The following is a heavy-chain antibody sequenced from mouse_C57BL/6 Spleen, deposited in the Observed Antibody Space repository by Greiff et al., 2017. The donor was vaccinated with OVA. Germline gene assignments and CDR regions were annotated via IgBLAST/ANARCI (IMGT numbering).Heavy chain of an antibody. CDR2: IYPGDGDT. CDR1: GYAFSSYW. V-gene: IGHV1-80*01. D-gene: IGHD3-2*02. J-gene: IGHJ4*01. CDR3: ARSQLRLPPAMDY. Sequence: QVQLQQSGAELVKPGASVKISCKASGYAFSSYWMNWVKQRPGKGLEWIGQIYPGDGDTNYNGKFKGKATLTADKSSSTAYMQLSSLTSEDSAVYFCARSQLRLPPAMDYWGQGTSVTVSS.